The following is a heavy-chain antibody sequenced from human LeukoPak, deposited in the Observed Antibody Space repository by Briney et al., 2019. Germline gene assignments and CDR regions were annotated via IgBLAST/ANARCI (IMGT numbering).Heavy chain of an antibody. J-gene: IGHJ4*02. D-gene: IGHD3-3*02. Sequence: SQTLSLTCTVSGGSISSGSYYWSWIRQPAGKGLEWIGRIYTSGSTNYNPSLKSRVTISVDTSKNQFSLKLSSVTAADTAVYYCARRGGRSVIGYWGQGTLVTVSS. CDR3: ARRGGRSVIGY. V-gene: IGHV4-61*02. CDR1: GGSISSGSYY. CDR2: IYTSGST.